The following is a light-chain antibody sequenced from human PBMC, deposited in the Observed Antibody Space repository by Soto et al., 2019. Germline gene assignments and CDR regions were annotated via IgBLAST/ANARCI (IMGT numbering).Light chain of an antibody. CDR1: KLGDKY. V-gene: IGLV3-1*01. J-gene: IGLJ1*01. Sequence: SYELTQPPSVSVSPGQTASITCSGDKLGDKYACWYQQKPGQSPVLVIYQDSKRPSGIPERFSGSNSGNTATLTISGTQAMDEADYYCQAWDSSTAVFGNGTRSPS. CDR2: QDS. CDR3: QAWDSSTAV.